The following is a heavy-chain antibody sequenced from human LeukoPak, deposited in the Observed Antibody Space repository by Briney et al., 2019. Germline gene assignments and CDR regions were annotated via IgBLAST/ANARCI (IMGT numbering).Heavy chain of an antibody. J-gene: IGHJ4*02. CDR2: IKQDGSEK. CDR1: GFSFSPYS. CDR3: ARESVS. D-gene: IGHD5/OR15-5a*01. V-gene: IGHV3-7*01. Sequence: GGSLRLSCSASGFSFSPYSMNWLRQAPVKGLEWVANIKQDGSEKYYVDSVKGRFTISRDNAKNSLYLQMNSLRAEDTAVYYCARESVSWGQGTLVTVSS.